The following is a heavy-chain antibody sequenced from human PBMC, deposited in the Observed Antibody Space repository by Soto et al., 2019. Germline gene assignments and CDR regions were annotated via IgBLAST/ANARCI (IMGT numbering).Heavy chain of an antibody. V-gene: IGHV1-8*01. D-gene: IGHD2-2*01. CDR1: GYTFTDYD. CDR3: ARALGYCSSTSCYHYYGMDV. Sequence: ASVKVSCKTSGYTFTDYDINWVRQATGQGLEWIGWMNPNSGETGYAQKFQGRVTMTRSASLSTAYLELSSLRSEDTAVYYCARALGYCSSTSCYHYYGMDVWGQGTTVTVSS. J-gene: IGHJ6*02. CDR2: MNPNSGET.